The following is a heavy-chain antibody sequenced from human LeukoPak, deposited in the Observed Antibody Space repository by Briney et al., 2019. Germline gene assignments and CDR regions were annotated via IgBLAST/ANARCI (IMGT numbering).Heavy chain of an antibody. Sequence: GGSLRLSCAASGFTFSSSGMHWVRQAPGKGLEWVAFIRYDGSNKYYADSVKGRFTISRDNSKNTLYLQMNSLRVEDTAVYYCAKAGGYQGYNWFDPWGQGTLVTVSS. CDR3: AKAGGYQGYNWFDP. J-gene: IGHJ5*02. CDR2: IRYDGSNK. CDR1: GFTFSSSG. D-gene: IGHD2-2*01. V-gene: IGHV3-30*02.